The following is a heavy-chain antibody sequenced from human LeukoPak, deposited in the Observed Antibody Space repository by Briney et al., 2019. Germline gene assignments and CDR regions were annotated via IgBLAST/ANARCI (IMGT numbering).Heavy chain of an antibody. V-gene: IGHV1-2*02. J-gene: IGHJ4*02. CDR1: GYTFTGYY. D-gene: IGHD3-9*01. CDR3: AREGCFPSRGEHTISY. CDR2: INPNSGGT. Sequence: ASVKVSCKASGYTFTGYYMHWVRQAPGQGLEWMGWINPNSGGTNYAQKFQGRVTMTRDTSISTAYMELSRLRSDDTAVYYCAREGCFPSRGEHTISYWGQGTLVTVSS.